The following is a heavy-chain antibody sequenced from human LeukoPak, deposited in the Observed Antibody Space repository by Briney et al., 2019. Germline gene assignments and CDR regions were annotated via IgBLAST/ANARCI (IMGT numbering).Heavy chain of an antibody. CDR1: GGSFSGYY. V-gene: IGHV4-34*01. J-gene: IGHJ5*02. Sequence: PSETLSLTCAVYGGSFSGYYWSWIRQPPGKGLEWIGEINHSGSTNYNPSLKSRVTISVDTSKNQFSLKLSSVTAADTAVYYCARDSQVTMVRGGWFDPWGQGTLVTVSS. CDR3: ARDSQVTMVRGGWFDP. D-gene: IGHD3-10*01. CDR2: INHSGST.